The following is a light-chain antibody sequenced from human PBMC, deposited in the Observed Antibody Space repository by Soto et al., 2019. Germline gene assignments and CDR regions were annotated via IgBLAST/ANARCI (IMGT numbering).Light chain of an antibody. J-gene: IGLJ2*01. CDR2: EGS. Sequence: QSVLTQPASVSGSPGQSITISCTGTSSDVGSYNLVSWYQQHPGKAPKLMIYEGSKRPSGVSNRFSGSKSGNTASLTISGLQAEVEADYYCCSYAGSSTFVFGGGTKVTVL. CDR3: CSYAGSSTFV. V-gene: IGLV2-23*03. CDR1: SSDVGSYNL.